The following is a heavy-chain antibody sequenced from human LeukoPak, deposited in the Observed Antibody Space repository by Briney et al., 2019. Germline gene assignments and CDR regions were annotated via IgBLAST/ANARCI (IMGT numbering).Heavy chain of an antibody. D-gene: IGHD2-2*01. CDR2: ISGSGGST. V-gene: IGHV3-23*01. Sequence: PGGSLRLSCAASGFTFSSYAMSWVRQAPGKGLEWVSAISGSGGSTYYADSVKGRFTISRDNSKNTLYLQMNSLRAEDTAVYYCAKGGEPIVVVPAASDYWGQGTLVTVSS. J-gene: IGHJ4*02. CDR3: AKGGEPIVVVPAASDY. CDR1: GFTFSSYA.